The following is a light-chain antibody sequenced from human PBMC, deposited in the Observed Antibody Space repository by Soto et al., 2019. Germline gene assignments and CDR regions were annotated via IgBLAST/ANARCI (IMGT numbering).Light chain of an antibody. CDR1: QGISSY. J-gene: IGKJ3*01. V-gene: IGKV1-8*01. CDR3: QQYYSYPVT. CDR2: AAC. Sequence: AIRMTQSPSSFSASTGDRVTITCRASQGISSYLAWYQQKPGKAPKLLIYAACTLQSGVPSRFSGSGSGTDFTLTISCLQSEDFATYYCQQYYSYPVTFGPGTKVDIK.